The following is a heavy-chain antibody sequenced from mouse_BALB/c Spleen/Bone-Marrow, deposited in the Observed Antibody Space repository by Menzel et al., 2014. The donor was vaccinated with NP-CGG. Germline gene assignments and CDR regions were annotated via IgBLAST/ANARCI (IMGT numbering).Heavy chain of an antibody. J-gene: IGHJ2*01. CDR3: TRGRTWDFDY. CDR2: INPSNGGT. CDR1: GYTFTCYY. V-gene: IGHV1S81*02. D-gene: IGHD4-1*01. Sequence: QVQLQQSGAELVKPGASVKLSCKASGYTFTCYYMYWVKQRPGQGLEWIGEINPSNGGTNFNEKFKSRATLTVDKSSSTAYMQLSSLTSEDSAVYYCTRGRTWDFDYWGQGTTLTVSS.